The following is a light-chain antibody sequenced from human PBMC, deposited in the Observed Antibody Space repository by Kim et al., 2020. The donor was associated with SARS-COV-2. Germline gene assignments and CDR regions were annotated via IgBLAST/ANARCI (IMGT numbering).Light chain of an antibody. CDR1: QSVSSN. V-gene: IGKV3-15*01. CDR2: GAS. CDR3: QQYNNWHLT. Sequence: EIVMTQSPATLSVSPGERATLSCRASQSVSSNLAWYQQKPGQAPRLLIYGASTRATGIPARFSGSGSGTEFTLTISSLQSEDFAVYYCQQYNNWHLTFGQGTKLEI. J-gene: IGKJ2*01.